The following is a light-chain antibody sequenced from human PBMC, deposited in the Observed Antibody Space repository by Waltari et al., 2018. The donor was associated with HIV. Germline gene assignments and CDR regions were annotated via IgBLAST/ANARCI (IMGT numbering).Light chain of an antibody. J-gene: IGLJ2*01. CDR3: CSYTSSGTLV. V-gene: IGLV2-14*01. CDR2: EVS. CDR1: SSDVGAHDY. Sequence: QSALTQPASVSASPGQSLTISCTGTSSDVGAHDYVSWYQYHPGKAPKLMISEVSSRPSWVSNRFSGSKSGNTASLTISGLQAEDEADYYCCSYTSSGTLVFGGGTKLTVL.